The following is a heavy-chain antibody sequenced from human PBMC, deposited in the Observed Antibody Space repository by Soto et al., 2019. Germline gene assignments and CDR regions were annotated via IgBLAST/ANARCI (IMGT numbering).Heavy chain of an antibody. V-gene: IGHV3-21*01. CDR2: ISSSSSYI. CDR3: ARVHKSGYCSSTSCYFHYYGMDV. D-gene: IGHD2-2*01. J-gene: IGHJ6*02. CDR1: GFTFSSYS. Sequence: KPGGSLRLSCAASGFTFSSYSMNWVRQAPGKGLEWVSSISSSSSYIYYADSVKGRFTISRDNAKNSLYLQMNSLRAEDTAVYYCARVHKSGYCSSTSCYFHYYGMDVWGQGTTVTVSS.